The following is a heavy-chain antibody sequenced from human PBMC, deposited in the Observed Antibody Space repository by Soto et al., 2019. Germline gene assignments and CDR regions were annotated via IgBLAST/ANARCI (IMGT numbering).Heavy chain of an antibody. Sequence: SVKVSCKASGGTFSSYAISWVRQAPGQGLEWMGGIIPIFGTANYAQKFQGRVTITADKSTSTAYVELSSLRSEDTAVYYCARDLMYYDILTGYHRVNYGMDVWGQGTTVTVSS. J-gene: IGHJ6*02. V-gene: IGHV1-69*06. CDR1: GGTFSSYA. D-gene: IGHD3-9*01. CDR3: ARDLMYYDILTGYHRVNYGMDV. CDR2: IIPIFGTA.